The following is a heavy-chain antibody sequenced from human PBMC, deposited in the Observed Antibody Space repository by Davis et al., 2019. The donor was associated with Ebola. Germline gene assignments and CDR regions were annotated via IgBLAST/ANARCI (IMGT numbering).Heavy chain of an antibody. V-gene: IGHV3-7*04. D-gene: IGHD3-10*01. J-gene: IGHJ4*02. Sequence: GGSLRLSCAASGFTFSNYWMTWVRQAPGKGLEWVANIKQDGSAKPYVGSVKGRFTISRDNAKNSLFLQMDILRTEDTAFYYCATESQRRGFIDYWGQGTLVTVSS. CDR3: ATESQRRGFIDY. CDR1: GFTFSNYW. CDR2: IKQDGSAK.